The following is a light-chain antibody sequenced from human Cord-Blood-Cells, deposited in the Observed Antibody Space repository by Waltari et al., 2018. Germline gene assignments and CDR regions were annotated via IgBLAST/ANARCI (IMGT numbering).Light chain of an antibody. Sequence: SITISCTGTSSDVGGYNYVSWYQQHPGKAPKLMIYDVSNRPSGVPNRFSGSKSGNTASLTISGLQAEDEADYYCSSYTSSSTLGVFGTGTKVTVL. V-gene: IGLV2-14*04. J-gene: IGLJ1*01. CDR1: SSDVGGYNY. CDR2: DVS. CDR3: SSYTSSSTLGV.